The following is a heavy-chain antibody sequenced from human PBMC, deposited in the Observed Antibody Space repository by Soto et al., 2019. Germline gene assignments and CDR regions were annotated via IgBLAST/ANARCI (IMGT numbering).Heavy chain of an antibody. CDR3: ARLAMATRRGYYGMDV. D-gene: IGHD5-12*01. Sequence: GESLKISCKGSGYSFTSYWISWVRQMPGKGLDWMGRIVPSDSYTNYSPSFQGHVTISADKSISTAYLQWSSLKASDTAMYYCARLAMATRRGYYGMDVWGQGTTVTVSS. J-gene: IGHJ6*02. V-gene: IGHV5-10-1*01. CDR2: IVPSDSYT. CDR1: GYSFTSYW.